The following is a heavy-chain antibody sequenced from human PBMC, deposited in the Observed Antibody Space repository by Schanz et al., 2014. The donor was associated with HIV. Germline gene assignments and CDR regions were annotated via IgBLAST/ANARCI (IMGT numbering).Heavy chain of an antibody. CDR1: GFIFDDYA. D-gene: IGHD6-13*01. CDR2: ITWNSITI. Sequence: EVQLVESGGGLVQPGRSLRLSCAASGFIFDDYAMHWVRQVPGKGLEWVSGITWNSITIDYADSVKGRFTISRDNAKNSLYLQMNSLRPEDTALYYCAKGTFLAADGHDAFDIWGQGTMVTVSS. J-gene: IGHJ3*02. V-gene: IGHV3-9*01. CDR3: AKGTFLAADGHDAFDI.